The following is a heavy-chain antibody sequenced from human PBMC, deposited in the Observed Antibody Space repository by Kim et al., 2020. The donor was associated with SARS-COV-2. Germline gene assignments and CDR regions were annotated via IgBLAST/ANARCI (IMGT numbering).Heavy chain of an antibody. J-gene: IGHJ4*02. V-gene: IGHV3-23*01. CDR3: ANTAYCGGDCYQSLDY. CDR2: ISGSGGST. Sequence: GGSLRLSCAASGFTFSSYAMSWVRQAPGKGLEWVSAISGSGGSTYYADPVKGRFTISRDNSKNTLYLQMNSLRAEDTAVYYCANTAYCGGDCYQSLDYWGQGTLVTVSS. CDR1: GFTFSSYA. D-gene: IGHD2-21*02.